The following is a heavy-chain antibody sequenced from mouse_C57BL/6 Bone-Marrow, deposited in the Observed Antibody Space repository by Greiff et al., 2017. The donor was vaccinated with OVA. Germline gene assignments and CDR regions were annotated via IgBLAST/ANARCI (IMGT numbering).Heavy chain of an antibody. CDR3: VGDSNFCAY. J-gene: IGHJ3*01. V-gene: IGHV10-3*01. D-gene: IGHD2-5*01. CDR2: IRSKSSNYAT. Sequence: GGGLVQPKGSLKLSCAASGFTFNTYAMRWVRQAPGKGLEWVARIRSKSSNYATYYADSVKDRFTISRDDSQSKLYLQMNNLKAEDTAMYYCVGDSNFCAYWGQGTLVTVSA. CDR1: GFTFNTYA.